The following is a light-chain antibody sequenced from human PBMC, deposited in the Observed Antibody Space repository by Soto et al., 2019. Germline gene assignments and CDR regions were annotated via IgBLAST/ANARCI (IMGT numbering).Light chain of an antibody. V-gene: IGLV2-23*02. J-gene: IGLJ1*01. CDR2: DIS. Sequence: QSALTQPASVSGSPGQSITISCTGTSSDVGSYSLVSWFQQHPGKAPKLMIYDISKRPSGVSNRFSGSKSGNTASLTISGLQAEDEADYYCSSYAGSSTYVFGTGTKVTVL. CDR1: SSDVGSYSL. CDR3: SSYAGSSTYV.